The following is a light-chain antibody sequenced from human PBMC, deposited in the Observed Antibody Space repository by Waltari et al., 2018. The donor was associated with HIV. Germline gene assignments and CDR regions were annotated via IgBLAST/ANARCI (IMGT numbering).Light chain of an antibody. CDR3: QQAYRTPLT. J-gene: IGKJ4*01. Sequence: IQMTHSPSSLSASVVDSVPITCRASQSMNNYLSWYQQKPGKAPKVLIYTTSTLQSGVPSRFSGSGSGTDFSLNISSLQPEDVGTYYCQQAYRTPLTFGGGTKVEIK. CDR1: QSMNNY. V-gene: IGKV1-39*01. CDR2: TTS.